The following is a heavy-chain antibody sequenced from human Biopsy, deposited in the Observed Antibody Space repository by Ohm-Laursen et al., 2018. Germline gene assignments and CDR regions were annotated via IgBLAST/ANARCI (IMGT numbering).Heavy chain of an antibody. CDR3: ARDRGYYSDRTVPGYFDL. V-gene: IGHV4-59*01. Sequence: DTLSLTCSVSGDSISSYYWSWIRQPPGKGLQWIGYVYYTGSTDYNPSLQSRVTISVDTSKNHFSLRLRSVTPADTAIYYCARDRGYYSDRTVPGYFDLWGRGTLVTVSS. CDR1: GDSISSYY. J-gene: IGHJ2*01. D-gene: IGHD3-22*01. CDR2: VYYTGST.